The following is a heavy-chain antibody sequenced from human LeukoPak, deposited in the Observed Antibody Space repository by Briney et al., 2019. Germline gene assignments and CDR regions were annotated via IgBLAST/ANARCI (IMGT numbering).Heavy chain of an antibody. CDR1: GGSFSGYY. V-gene: IGHV4-34*01. CDR3: ARSRASYYDFGIVYTNGGYYLGY. CDR2: VNHSGST. Sequence: SETLSLTCAVYGGSFSGYYWSWIRQPPGKGLEWIGEVNHSGSTNYNPSLKSRVTISVDTSKNQFSLKLSSVTAADTAVYYCARSRASYYDFGIVYTNGGYYLGYGGQGTLVTLSS. D-gene: IGHD3-3*01. J-gene: IGHJ4*02.